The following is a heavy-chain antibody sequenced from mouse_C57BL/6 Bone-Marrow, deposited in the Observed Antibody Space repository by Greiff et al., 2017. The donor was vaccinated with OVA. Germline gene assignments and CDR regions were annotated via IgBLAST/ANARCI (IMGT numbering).Heavy chain of an antibody. CDR1: GLTFSSYG. Sequence: DVMLVESGGDLVKPGGSLKLSCAASGLTFSSYGMSWVRQTPDKRLEWVATISSGGSYTYYPDSVKGRFTISRDNAKNTLYLQMSSLKSEDTAMYYCARLGFAYWGQGTLVTVSA. V-gene: IGHV5-6*02. CDR2: ISSGGSYT. J-gene: IGHJ3*01. CDR3: ARLGFAY.